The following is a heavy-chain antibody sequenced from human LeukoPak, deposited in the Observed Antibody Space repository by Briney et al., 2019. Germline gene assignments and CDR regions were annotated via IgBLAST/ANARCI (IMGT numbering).Heavy chain of an antibody. Sequence: PSETLSLTCTVSGGSISSSSYYWGWIRQPPGKGLEWIGSIYYSGSTYYNPSLKSRVTISVDTSKNQFSLKLSSVTAADTAVYYCAREPSRSGYDLWGQGTLVTVSS. V-gene: IGHV4-39*07. CDR1: GGSISSSSYY. CDR3: AREPSRSGYDL. CDR2: IYYSGST. J-gene: IGHJ4*02. D-gene: IGHD5-12*01.